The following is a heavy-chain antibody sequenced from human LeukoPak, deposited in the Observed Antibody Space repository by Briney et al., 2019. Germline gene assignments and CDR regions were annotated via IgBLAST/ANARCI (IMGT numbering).Heavy chain of an antibody. CDR3: ARGRLGGSGSYYNVLDY. CDR2: IYYSGST. V-gene: IGHV4-61*01. D-gene: IGHD3-10*01. CDR1: GGSVSSGSYY. J-gene: IGHJ4*02. Sequence: KPSETLSLTCTVSGGSVSSGSYYWSWIRQPPGKGLEWIGYIYYSGSTNYNPSLKSRVTISVDTSRNQFSLKLSSVTAADTAVYYCARGRLGGSGSYYNVLDYWGQGTLVTVSS.